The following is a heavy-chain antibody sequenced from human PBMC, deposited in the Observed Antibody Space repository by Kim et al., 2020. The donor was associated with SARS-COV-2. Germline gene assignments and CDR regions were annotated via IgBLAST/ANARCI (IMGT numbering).Heavy chain of an antibody. D-gene: IGHD3-3*01. CDR3: ARSSGFGVVNLYYFDY. J-gene: IGHJ4*02. CDR1: GYTFTSYY. CDR2: INPSGGST. Sequence: ASVKVSCKASGYTFTSYYMHWVRQAPGQGLEWMGIINPSGGSTSYAQKFQGRVTMTRDTSTSTVYMELSSLRSEDTAVYYCARSSGFGVVNLYYFDYWGQGTLVTVSS. V-gene: IGHV1-46*01.